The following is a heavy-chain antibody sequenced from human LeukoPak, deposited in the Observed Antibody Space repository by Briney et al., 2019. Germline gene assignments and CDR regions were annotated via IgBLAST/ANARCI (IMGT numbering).Heavy chain of an antibody. Sequence: PGRSLRLSCAASGSTFDDYAMHWVRQAPGKGLEWVSGISWNSGSIGYADSVKGRFTISRDNAKNSLYLQMNSLRDEDTAVYYCARDLSYYYYYYMDVWGKGTTVTVSS. D-gene: IGHD2-21*01. CDR1: GSTFDDYA. J-gene: IGHJ6*03. V-gene: IGHV3-9*01. CDR3: ARDLSYYYYYYMDV. CDR2: ISWNSGSI.